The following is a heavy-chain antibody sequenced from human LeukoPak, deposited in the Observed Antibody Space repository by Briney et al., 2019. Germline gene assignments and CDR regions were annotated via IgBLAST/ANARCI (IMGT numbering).Heavy chain of an antibody. Sequence: PGGSLRLSCAASGFTFSSYWMHWVRQAPGKGLEWVSAISGSGGSTYYVDSVKGRFTISRDNSKNTLYLQMNSLRAEDTAVYYCAKASDFWSGYQEGTDYWGQGTLVTVSS. CDR2: ISGSGGST. CDR3: AKASDFWSGYQEGTDY. V-gene: IGHV3-23*01. J-gene: IGHJ4*02. D-gene: IGHD3-3*01. CDR1: GFTFSSYW.